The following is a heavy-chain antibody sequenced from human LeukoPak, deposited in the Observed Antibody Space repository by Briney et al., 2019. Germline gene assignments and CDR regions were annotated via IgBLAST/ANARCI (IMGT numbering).Heavy chain of an antibody. CDR3: ARQSRDGTDY. CDR1: GGSLSGYY. CDR2: INHSGST. V-gene: IGHV4-34*01. D-gene: IGHD5-24*01. Sequence: SETLSLTCDVYGGSLSGYYWSWIRQPPGKGLEWIGEINHSGSTNYNPSLKSRVTIPVDTSKNQFSLKLSSVTAADTAVYYCARQSRDGTDYWGQGTLVTVSS. J-gene: IGHJ4*02.